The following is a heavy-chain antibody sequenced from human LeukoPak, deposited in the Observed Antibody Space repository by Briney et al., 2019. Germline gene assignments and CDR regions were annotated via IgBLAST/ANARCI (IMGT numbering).Heavy chain of an antibody. J-gene: IGHJ4*02. Sequence: GGSLRLSCAASGFAFNTYWMTWVRQAPGKGLEWVSAISGSGGSTYYADSVKGRFTISRDNSKNTLYLQMNSLRAEDTALYYCAKGNLGDFWGQGTLVTVSS. CDR1: GFAFNTYW. CDR2: ISGSGGST. D-gene: IGHD1-26*01. CDR3: AKGNLGDF. V-gene: IGHV3-23*01.